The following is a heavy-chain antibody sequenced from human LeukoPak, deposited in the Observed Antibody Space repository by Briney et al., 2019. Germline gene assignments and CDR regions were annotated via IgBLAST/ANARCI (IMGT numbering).Heavy chain of an antibody. V-gene: IGHV3-74*01. Sequence: PAGSLTLSCAASGLTFSTYWMHWVRQAPGKGLVWVSRINSDGRSTTYAYFVKGRFTISRDNAKNTLYLQMNSLRAEDTAVYYCAREGTSGWYYFDYWGQGTLVTASS. CDR2: INSDGRST. J-gene: IGHJ4*02. CDR3: AREGTSGWYYFDY. D-gene: IGHD6-19*01. CDR1: GLTFSTYW.